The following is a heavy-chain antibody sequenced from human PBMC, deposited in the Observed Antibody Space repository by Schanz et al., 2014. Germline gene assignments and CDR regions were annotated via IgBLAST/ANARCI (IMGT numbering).Heavy chain of an antibody. J-gene: IGHJ4*02. CDR3: ATPPPAYTTNWYTYSFVY. Sequence: VQLVESGGGLVQPGGSLRLSCAASGFTFRSHWMSWVRQAPGKGLEWVSFIRFDGTNKYYADSVKGRFTISRDNSKNTLYLQMNSLGVEDTAVYYCATPPPAYTTNWYTYSFVYWGQGTQVTVSS. V-gene: IGHV3-30*02. D-gene: IGHD3-16*01. CDR2: IRFDGTNK. CDR1: GFTFRSHW.